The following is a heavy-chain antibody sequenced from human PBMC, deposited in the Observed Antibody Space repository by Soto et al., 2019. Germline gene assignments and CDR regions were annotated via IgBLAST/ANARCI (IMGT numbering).Heavy chain of an antibody. J-gene: IGHJ4*02. D-gene: IGHD1-26*01. V-gene: IGHV3-9*01. Sequence: EVRLVESGGTLVQPGRSLSLSCAGSGFMFGDYAMHWVRQAPGKGLEWVSGISWSSSSTAYADSVKGRFNISRDDAKNSLYLQMNSLRPEDTAFYYCVRANKRSLSGSFGGSNPYFFAQWGQGALVSVSS. CDR3: VRANKRSLSGSFGGSNPYFFAQ. CDR1: GFMFGDYA. CDR2: ISWSSSST.